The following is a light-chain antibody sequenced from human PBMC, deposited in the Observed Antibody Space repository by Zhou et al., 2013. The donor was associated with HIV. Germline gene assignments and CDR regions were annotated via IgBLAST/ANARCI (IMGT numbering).Light chain of an antibody. CDR1: QDIGKY. V-gene: IGKV1-39*01. CDR2: GAS. CDR3: QQSDSVPIT. J-gene: IGKJ5*01. Sequence: DIQMTQSPSSLSASVGDRVTITCQATQDIGKYLNWYQQKPGKAPKLLIYGASILHSGVPSRFSGSGSGTDFTLTISSLQDEDFATYYCQQSDSVPITFGQGTRLDFK.